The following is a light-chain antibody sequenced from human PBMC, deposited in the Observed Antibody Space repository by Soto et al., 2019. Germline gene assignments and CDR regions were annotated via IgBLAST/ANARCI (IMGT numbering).Light chain of an antibody. V-gene: IGKV3D-15*01. CDR2: DAS. CDR1: QSVDND. J-gene: IGKJ4*01. CDR3: QQYNNWPLT. Sequence: EIVMTQSPATLSVSAGDRATLSCRASQSVDNDLAWYQQKPGQPPRLLIYDASTRATGIPARFSGSQSGTEFTLTISSLLSEDFAVYSCQQYNNWPLTFGGGTKVDIK.